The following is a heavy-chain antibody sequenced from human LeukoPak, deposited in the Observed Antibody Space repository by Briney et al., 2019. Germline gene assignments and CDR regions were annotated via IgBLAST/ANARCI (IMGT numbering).Heavy chain of an antibody. J-gene: IGHJ4*02. Sequence: ASVKVSCKASGYTFTIYYMHWVRQAPGQGLEWMGIINPSGGSTSYAQKFQGRVTMTRDTSTSTVYMELSSLRSEDTAVYYCARVRRSLQLTTVTSFDYWGQGTLVTVSS. D-gene: IGHD4-17*01. CDR1: GYTFTIYY. CDR3: ARVRRSLQLTTVTSFDY. V-gene: IGHV1-46*01. CDR2: INPSGGST.